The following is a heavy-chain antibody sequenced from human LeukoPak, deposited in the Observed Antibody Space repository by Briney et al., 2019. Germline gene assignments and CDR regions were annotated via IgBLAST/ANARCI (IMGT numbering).Heavy chain of an antibody. CDR2: ISGSSSYI. J-gene: IGHJ5*02. D-gene: IGHD5-18*01. CDR3: ARGQSYGWFDP. Sequence: GGSLRLSCAASGFTFSTYSMNWVRQAPGKGLEWVSSISGSSSYIYYADSVKGRFTISRDSAQNSLYLQMDSLRAEDTAVYYCARGQSYGWFDPWGQGTLVTVSS. CDR1: GFTFSTYS. V-gene: IGHV3-21*01.